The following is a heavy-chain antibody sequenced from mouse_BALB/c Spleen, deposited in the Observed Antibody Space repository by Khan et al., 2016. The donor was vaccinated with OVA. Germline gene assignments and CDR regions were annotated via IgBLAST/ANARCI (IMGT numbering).Heavy chain of an antibody. V-gene: IGHV5-17*02. Sequence: EVELVESGGGLVQPGGSRKLSCAASGFTFSNFGMHWVRQAPKKGLEWVEYMSSGSSTIYYVDTVKGRFTISRDNLKNILFLQMTSLRSEDTAMYYCARSGGNFHWYFDVWGAGTSVTVSS. J-gene: IGHJ1*01. CDR1: GFTFSNFG. CDR2: MSSGSSTI. CDR3: ARSGGNFHWYFDV. D-gene: IGHD3-1*01.